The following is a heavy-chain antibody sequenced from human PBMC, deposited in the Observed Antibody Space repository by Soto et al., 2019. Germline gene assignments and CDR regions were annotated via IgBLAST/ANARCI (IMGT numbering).Heavy chain of an antibody. V-gene: IGHV3-66*01. D-gene: IGHD6-6*01. CDR1: GLAVSTDY. J-gene: IGHJ5*02. CDR2: IYVGGGT. Sequence: ESGGALVQPGGSLRLSCAASGLAVSTDYMTWVRQAPGKGLEWVSLIYVGGGTYYADSVKGRFTISRDNSNSTLYLQMNSLRAEDTAVYYCAVYAARHWFGPWGQGTLVTVSS. CDR3: AVYAARHWFGP.